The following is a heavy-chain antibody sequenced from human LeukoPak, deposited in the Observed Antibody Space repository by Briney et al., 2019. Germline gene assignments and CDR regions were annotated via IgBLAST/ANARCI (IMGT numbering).Heavy chain of an antibody. V-gene: IGHV3-30*02. CDR3: AKDVSGSYRLAY. D-gene: IGHD1-26*01. CDR1: GFAFSSYG. J-gene: IGHJ4*02. Sequence: GRSLRLSCAASGFAFSSYGMHWVRQAPGKGLEWVAFIRYDGSNKYYADSVKGRFTISSDNSKNTLYLQMNSLRAEDTAVYYCAKDVSGSYRLAYWGQGTLVTVSS. CDR2: IRYDGSNK.